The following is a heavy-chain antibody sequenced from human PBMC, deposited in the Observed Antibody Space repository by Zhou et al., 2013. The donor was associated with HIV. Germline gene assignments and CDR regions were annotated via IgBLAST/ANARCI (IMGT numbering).Heavy chain of an antibody. CDR1: GGTFSSYA. V-gene: IGHV1-69*05. D-gene: IGHD5-18*01. CDR2: IIPIFGTA. CDR3: ARGDRGYSYGYNYYYYYMDV. J-gene: IGHJ6*03. Sequence: QVQVVQSGAEVKKPGSSVKVSCKASGGTFSSYAISWVRQAPGQGLEWMGGIIPIFGTANYAQKFQGRVTITTDESTSTAYMELSSLRSEDTAVYYCARGDRGYSYGYNYYYYYMDVWGKGTTVTVSS.